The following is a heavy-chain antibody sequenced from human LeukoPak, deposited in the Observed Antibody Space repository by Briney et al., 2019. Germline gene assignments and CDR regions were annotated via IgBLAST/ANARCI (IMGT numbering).Heavy chain of an antibody. CDR1: GYKFTTHW. CDR2: IYPDDSET. J-gene: IGHJ6*02. Sequence: GESLKISCKGSGYKFTTHWIGCVRQMPGKGLEYMGIIYPDDSETRYSPSFEGQVTISADRSTSTAYLQWSSLNASDTAMYYCARTNTGGGYHYYGMDVWGQGTTVIVS. D-gene: IGHD3-16*02. CDR3: ARTNTGGGYHYYGMDV. V-gene: IGHV5-51*01.